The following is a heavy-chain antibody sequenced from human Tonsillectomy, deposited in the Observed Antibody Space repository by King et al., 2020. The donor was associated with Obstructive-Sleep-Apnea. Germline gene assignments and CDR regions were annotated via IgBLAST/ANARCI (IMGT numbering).Heavy chain of an antibody. Sequence: VQLQQSGPGLVKPSQTLSLTCAISGDSVSSDRTAWNWIRQSPSRGLEWLGRTYYRSKWYNEYAASVKSRITINPDTSKNQFSVQLNSVTPEDTAVYYCARDGPRVVSVLSFDSWGPGTLVTVSS. CDR3: ARDGPRVVSVLSFDS. V-gene: IGHV6-1*01. D-gene: IGHD5/OR15-5a*01. J-gene: IGHJ4*02. CDR2: TYYRSKWYN. CDR1: GDSVSSDRTA.